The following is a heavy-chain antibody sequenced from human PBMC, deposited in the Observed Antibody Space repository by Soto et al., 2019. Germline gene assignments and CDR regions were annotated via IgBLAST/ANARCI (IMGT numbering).Heavy chain of an antibody. D-gene: IGHD2-2*01. V-gene: IGHV3-30*18. CDR1: GFTFSSYG. J-gene: IGHJ6*03. CDR3: AKDGDQLLSNYHYYYMDV. CDR2: ISYDGGNK. Sequence: PGGSLRLSCAASGFTFSSYGMHWVRQAPGKGLEWVAVISYDGGNKYYADSVKGRFTISRDNSKNTLYLQMNSLRAEDTAVYYCAKDGDQLLSNYHYYYMDVWGKGTTVTVSS.